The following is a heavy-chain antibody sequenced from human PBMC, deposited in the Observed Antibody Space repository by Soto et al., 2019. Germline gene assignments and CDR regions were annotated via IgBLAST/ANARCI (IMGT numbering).Heavy chain of an antibody. Sequence: GASVKVSCKASGYTFTSYGISWVRQAPGQGLEWMGWISAYNGNTNYAQKFQGRVTMTTDTSTSTAYMELRGLRSDDTAVYYCARDRWRDGYDYGPDFWGQGTLVTVSS. V-gene: IGHV1-18*01. CDR2: ISAYNGNT. CDR1: GYTFTSYG. D-gene: IGHD5-12*01. CDR3: ARDRWRDGYDYGPDF. J-gene: IGHJ4*02.